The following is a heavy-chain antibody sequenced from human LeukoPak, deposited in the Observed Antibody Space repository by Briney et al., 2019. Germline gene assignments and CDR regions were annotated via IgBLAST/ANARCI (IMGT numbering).Heavy chain of an antibody. D-gene: IGHD1-1*01. J-gene: IGHJ4*02. CDR1: GFSFSAYS. CDR2: IVGSSSNI. V-gene: IGHV3-48*04. CDR3: ATDSPETAAFDY. Sequence: PGGSLRLSCTASGFSFSAYSMNWVRQAPGKGLEWVSYIVGSSSNIYYADSVKGRFTISRDNAKNSLYLQMDSLRAEDTAVYYCATDSPETAAFDYWGQGTLVTVSS.